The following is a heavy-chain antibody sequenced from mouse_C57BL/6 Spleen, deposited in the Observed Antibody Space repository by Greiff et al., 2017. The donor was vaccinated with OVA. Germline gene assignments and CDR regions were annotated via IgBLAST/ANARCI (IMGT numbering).Heavy chain of an antibody. V-gene: IGHV5-9-1*02. Sequence: EVKLMESGEGLVKPGGSLKLSCAASGFTFSSYAMSWVRQTPEKRLEWVAYISSGGDYIYYADTVKGRFTISRDNARNTLYLQMSSLKSEDTAMYYCTRENGNSRFDYWGQGTTLTVSS. CDR3: TRENGNSRFDY. CDR2: ISSGGDYI. J-gene: IGHJ2*01. D-gene: IGHD2-1*01. CDR1: GFTFSSYA.